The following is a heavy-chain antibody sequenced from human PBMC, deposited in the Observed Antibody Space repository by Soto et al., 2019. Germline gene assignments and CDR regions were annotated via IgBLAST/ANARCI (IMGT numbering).Heavy chain of an antibody. D-gene: IGHD2-2*01. CDR2: VSIGGST. CDR3: ATQLGAGGHFDY. CDR1: GFTFSSYA. J-gene: IGHJ4*01. V-gene: IGHV3-23*01. Sequence: PGGCQRLSCSASGFTFSSYAMGWVRQGPGKGLEWVAVVSIGGSTHYADSVRGRFTISRDNSKNTLSLQMNSLTAEDTAGYFCATQLGAGGHFDYLAHGA.